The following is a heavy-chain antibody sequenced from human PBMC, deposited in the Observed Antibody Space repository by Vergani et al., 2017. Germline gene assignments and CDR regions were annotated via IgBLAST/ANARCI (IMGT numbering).Heavy chain of an antibody. CDR3: ARERRGYGGDPEDYYYGMDV. J-gene: IGHJ6*02. D-gene: IGHD2-21*02. CDR1: GATFRSNT. CDR2: IIPVLGKT. Sequence: QVQLVQSGAEVKKPGSSVKVSCKASGATFRSNTISWVRQVPGQGLEWMGRIIPVLGKTKYAQDFQGRLTITADTSTSRAYMELTSLRSQDTAVYYCARERRGYGGDPEDYYYGMDVWGQGTTVTVSS. V-gene: IGHV1-69*08.